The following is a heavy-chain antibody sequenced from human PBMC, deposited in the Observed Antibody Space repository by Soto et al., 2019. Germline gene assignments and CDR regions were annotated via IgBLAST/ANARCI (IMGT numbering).Heavy chain of an antibody. CDR1: GFIFSTYS. J-gene: IGHJ4*02. Sequence: GGSLRLSCAASGFIFSTYSMDWVRQAPGKGLEWVSSISGSLGYVHYADSVKGRFTVSRDNIGTSLYLQMNSLRAEDTAVYYCAREGVHNYNEYSLDNWGLGTLVTVSS. CDR3: AREGVHNYNEYSLDN. D-gene: IGHD4-4*01. CDR2: ISGSLGYV. V-gene: IGHV3-21*01.